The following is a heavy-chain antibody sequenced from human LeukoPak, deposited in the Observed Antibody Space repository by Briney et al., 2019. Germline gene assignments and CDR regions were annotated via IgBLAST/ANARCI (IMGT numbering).Heavy chain of an antibody. J-gene: IGHJ4*02. CDR2: IDHSGST. V-gene: IGHV4-34*01. CDR1: GASLRGSY. CDR3: ATHRTNNYGSGQPFDF. Sequence: SETLSLTCAVQGASLRGSYWSWIRQPPGKGLQWIGQIDHSGSTHSIPSLQSRVSISVDMSQNQFSLKENSVTAADTAVYYCATHRTNNYGSGQPFDFWGQGTLVTVSS. D-gene: IGHD3-10*01.